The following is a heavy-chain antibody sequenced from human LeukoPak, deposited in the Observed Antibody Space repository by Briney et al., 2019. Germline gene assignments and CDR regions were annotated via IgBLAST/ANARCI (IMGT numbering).Heavy chain of an antibody. Sequence: PSETLSLTCTVSGGSISSYYWSWIRQPPGKGLEWIGYIYYSGSTNYNPSLKSRVTISVDTSKNQFSLKLSSVTAADTAVYYCASHAYCDFWSGYSYGMDVWGQGTRSPSP. J-gene: IGHJ6*02. CDR2: IYYSGST. CDR1: GGSISSYY. V-gene: IGHV4-59*01. CDR3: ASHAYCDFWSGYSYGMDV. D-gene: IGHD3-3*01.